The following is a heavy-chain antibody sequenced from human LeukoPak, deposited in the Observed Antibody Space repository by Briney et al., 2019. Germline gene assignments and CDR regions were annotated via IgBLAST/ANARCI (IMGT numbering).Heavy chain of an antibody. J-gene: IGHJ6*02. CDR3: ARDLVVVGSSFSYGMDV. V-gene: IGHV3-7*01. Sequence: GGSLRLSCAASGFSISAYWMSWVRQAPGKGLEWVANIKQDGSDKYSVDSVKGRFTISRDNAKNSLYLEMNNLRADDTAVYYCARDLVVVGSSFSYGMDVWGQGTTVTVSS. CDR2: IKQDGSDK. CDR1: GFSISAYW. D-gene: IGHD2-15*01.